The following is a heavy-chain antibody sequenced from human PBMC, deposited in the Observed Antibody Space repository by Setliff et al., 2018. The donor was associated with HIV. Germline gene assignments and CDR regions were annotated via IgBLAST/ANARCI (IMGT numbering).Heavy chain of an antibody. J-gene: IGHJ4*02. Sequence: PGGSLRLSCAASGFTFSSYWMHWVRQVPGKGLVWVSRINSDGSSTTYADFVKGRFTISRDNAKNTLYLQMNSLRAEDTAVYFCARARGGNSEWSYWGQGTLVTVSS. D-gene: IGHD2-15*01. CDR1: GFTFSSYW. V-gene: IGHV3-74*03. CDR2: INSDGSST. CDR3: ARARGGNSEWSY.